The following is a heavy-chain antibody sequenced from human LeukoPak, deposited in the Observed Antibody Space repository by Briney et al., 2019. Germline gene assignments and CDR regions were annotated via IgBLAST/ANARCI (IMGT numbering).Heavy chain of an antibody. CDR3: ARHIGGRYYYYMDV. V-gene: IGHV4-59*01. D-gene: IGHD2-21*01. Sequence: SETLSLTCTVSGGSISSYYWSWIRQPPGKGLEWIGYIYYSGSTNYNPSLKSRVTISVDTSKNQFSLKLSSVTAADTAVYYCARHIGGRYYYYMDVWGKGTTVTISS. CDR2: IYYSGST. CDR1: GGSISSYY. J-gene: IGHJ6*03.